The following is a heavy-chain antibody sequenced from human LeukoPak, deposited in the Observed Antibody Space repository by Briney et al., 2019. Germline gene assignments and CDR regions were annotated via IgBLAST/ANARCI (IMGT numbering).Heavy chain of an antibody. CDR1: GGSISSSSYY. CDR2: IYYSGST. Sequence: SETLSLTCTVSGGSISSSSYYWGWIRQPPGKGLEWIGSIYYSGSTYYNPSLKSRVTISVDTSKNQFSLKLSSVTAADTAVYYCARLGIVRATLGYWGQGTLVTVSS. D-gene: IGHD1-26*01. J-gene: IGHJ4*02. V-gene: IGHV4-39*01. CDR3: ARLGIVRATLGY.